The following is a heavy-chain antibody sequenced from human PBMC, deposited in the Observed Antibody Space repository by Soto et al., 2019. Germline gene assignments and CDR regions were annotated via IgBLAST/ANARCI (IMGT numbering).Heavy chain of an antibody. Sequence: PGESLKISCKGSGYSFTSYWISWVRQMPGKGLEWMGRIDPSDSYTNYSPSFQGHVTISADKSISTAYLQWSSLKASDTAMYYCARTGASSWYSENGMDVWGQGTTVTVS. V-gene: IGHV5-10-1*01. D-gene: IGHD6-13*01. CDR2: IDPSDSYT. CDR3: ARTGASSWYSENGMDV. CDR1: GYSFTSYW. J-gene: IGHJ6*02.